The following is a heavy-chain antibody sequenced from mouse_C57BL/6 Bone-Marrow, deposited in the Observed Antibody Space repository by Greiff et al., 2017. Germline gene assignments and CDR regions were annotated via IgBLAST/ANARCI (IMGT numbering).Heavy chain of an antibody. Sequence: VQLQQSGPELVKPGASVKIPCKASGYTFTDYNMDWVKQSHGKSLEWIGDINPNNGGTIYNQKFKGKATLTVDKSSSTAYMELRSLTSEDTAVYYCARYYYGSSYGFDYWGQGTTLTVSS. J-gene: IGHJ2*01. D-gene: IGHD1-1*01. CDR1: GYTFTDYN. CDR3: ARYYYGSSYGFDY. V-gene: IGHV1-18*01. CDR2: INPNNGGT.